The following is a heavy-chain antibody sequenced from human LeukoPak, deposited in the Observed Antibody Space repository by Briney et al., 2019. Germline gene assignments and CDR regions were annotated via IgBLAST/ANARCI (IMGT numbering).Heavy chain of an antibody. CDR1: GGTFSSYA. J-gene: IGHJ3*02. D-gene: IGHD6-6*01. CDR2: INPNSGGT. V-gene: IGHV1-2*02. Sequence: ASVKVSCKASGGTFSSYAISWVRQAPGQGLEWMGWINPNSGGTNYAQKFQGRVTMTRDTSISTAYMELSRLRSDDTAVYYCARVGIAARSYAFDIWGQGTMVTVSS. CDR3: ARVGIAARSYAFDI.